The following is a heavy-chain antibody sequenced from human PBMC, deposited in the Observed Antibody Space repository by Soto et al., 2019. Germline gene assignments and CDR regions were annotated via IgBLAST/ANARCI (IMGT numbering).Heavy chain of an antibody. CDR2: ISWNSGSI. D-gene: IGHD3-3*01. V-gene: IGHV3-9*01. CDR1: GFTFDDYA. CDR3: ANGYDFWSGTIEY. Sequence: EVQLVESWGGLVQPGRSLRLSCAASGFTFDDYAMHWVRQAPGKGLEWVSGISWNSGSIGYADSVKGRFTIARDNAKKALYLQMNSLRAEGTALYYCANGYDFWSGTIEYWGQGTLVTVSP. J-gene: IGHJ4*02.